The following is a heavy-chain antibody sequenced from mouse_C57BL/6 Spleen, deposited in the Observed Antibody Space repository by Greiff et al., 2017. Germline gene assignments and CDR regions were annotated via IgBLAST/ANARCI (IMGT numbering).Heavy chain of an antibody. Sequence: EVQLQQSGPVLVKPGASVKMSCKASGYTFTDYYMNWVKQSHGKSLEWLGVINPYNGGTSYNQKFNGKATLTVDKSSSSAYMELNRLTSEDSEVYYCTRENILRGAMDYWGQGTSVTVSS. CDR2: INPYNGGT. CDR1: GYTFTDYY. D-gene: IGHD1-1*01. J-gene: IGHJ4*01. CDR3: TRENILRGAMDY. V-gene: IGHV1-19*01.